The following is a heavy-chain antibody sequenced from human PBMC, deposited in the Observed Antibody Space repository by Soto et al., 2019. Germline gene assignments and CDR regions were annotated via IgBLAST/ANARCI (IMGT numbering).Heavy chain of an antibody. CDR2: IIPIFGTA. V-gene: IGHV1-69*01. D-gene: IGHD3-22*01. CDR3: ARDSYDSRGYYPGGYFDY. Sequence: QVQLVQSGAEVKKPGSSVKVSCKASGGTFSSYAISWVRQAPGQGLEWMGGIIPIFGTANYAQKFQGRVTITADESTSPAYTELSSLRSEDTAVYYCARDSYDSRGYYPGGYFDYWGQGTLVTVSS. J-gene: IGHJ4*02. CDR1: GGTFSSYA.